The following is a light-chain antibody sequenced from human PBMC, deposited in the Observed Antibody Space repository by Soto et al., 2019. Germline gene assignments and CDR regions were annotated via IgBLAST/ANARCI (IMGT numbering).Light chain of an antibody. CDR3: QQYATSPYT. V-gene: IGKV3-20*01. J-gene: IGKJ2*01. CDR2: GAS. CDR1: QSVTNNY. Sequence: EIVLTQSPGTLSLSPGERVTLSCRASQSVTNNYLAWFQQRPGQAPRLLIYGASSRASGIPDRFRGSGSRTDFPLTISRLEPEDFAVYFCQQYATSPYTFGQGTKLEIK.